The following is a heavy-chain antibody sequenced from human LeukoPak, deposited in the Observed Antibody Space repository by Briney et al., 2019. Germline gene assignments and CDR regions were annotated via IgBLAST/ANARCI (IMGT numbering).Heavy chain of an antibody. V-gene: IGHV4-4*07. CDR2: IYTSGST. D-gene: IGHD6-13*01. CDR3: ARDGEQQLVHPTQYYYYMDV. CDR1: GGSISSYY. J-gene: IGHJ6*03. Sequence: SETLSLTCTVSGGSISSYYWSWIRQPAGKGLEWIGRIYTSGSTNYNPSLKSRVTMSVDTSKNQFSLKLSSVTAADTAVYYCARDGEQQLVHPTQYYYYMDVWGKGTTVTVPS.